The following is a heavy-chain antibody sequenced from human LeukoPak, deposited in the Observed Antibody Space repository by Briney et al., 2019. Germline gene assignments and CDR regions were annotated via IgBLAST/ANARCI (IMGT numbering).Heavy chain of an antibody. D-gene: IGHD3-22*01. V-gene: IGHV1-69*13. CDR2: IIPIFGTA. J-gene: IGHJ5*02. CDR3: ARDGDYYDSSGRYNWFDP. CDR1: GGTFSSYA. Sequence: ASVKVSCKASGGTFSSYAISWVRQAPGQGLEWMGGIIPIFGTANYAQKFQGRVTITADESTSTAYMELSSLRSEDTAVYYCARDGDYYDSSGRYNWFDPWGQGTLVTVSS.